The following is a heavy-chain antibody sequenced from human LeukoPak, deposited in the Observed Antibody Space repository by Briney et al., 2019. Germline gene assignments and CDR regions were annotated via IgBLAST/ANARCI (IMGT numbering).Heavy chain of an antibody. CDR1: GFTFSSYA. J-gene: IGHJ4*02. V-gene: IGHV3-23*01. CDR3: AKPTGYSSGWYMNFDY. Sequence: PGGSLRLSCAASGFTFSSYAMSWVRQAPGKGLEWVSAISTSGGSTHYADSVKGRFTIYRDNSKNTLYLQMDRLRAEDTAVYYCAKPTGYSSGWYMNFDYWGQGTLVTVSS. CDR2: ISTSGGST. D-gene: IGHD6-19*01.